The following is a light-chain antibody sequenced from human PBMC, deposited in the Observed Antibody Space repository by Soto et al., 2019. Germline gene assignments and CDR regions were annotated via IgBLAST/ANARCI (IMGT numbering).Light chain of an antibody. CDR1: QSVSSY. CDR3: QHFRA. Sequence: EIVLTQSPATLSLSPGARAPLSCRASQSVSSYLAWYQQKPGQAPRLLIYDASNRATGIPARFSGSGSGTDFTLTLSRVEPDDFAVYYCQHFRAFGQGTRLEIK. J-gene: IGKJ5*01. V-gene: IGKV3-11*01. CDR2: DAS.